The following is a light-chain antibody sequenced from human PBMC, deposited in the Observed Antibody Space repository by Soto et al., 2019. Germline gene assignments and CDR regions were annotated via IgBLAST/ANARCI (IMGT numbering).Light chain of an antibody. J-gene: IGKJ1*01. CDR2: AAS. CDR3: QQYYSWPRGT. V-gene: IGKV3-15*01. Sequence: EIVMTQSPGTLSVSPGERATLSCRASQYIVTNLAWYQQKPGQAPRLLIFAASTRAPGIPARFSGSGSGTEFTLTISCLQSADFGVYYCQQYYSWPRGTFAQGTKVDIK. CDR1: QYIVTN.